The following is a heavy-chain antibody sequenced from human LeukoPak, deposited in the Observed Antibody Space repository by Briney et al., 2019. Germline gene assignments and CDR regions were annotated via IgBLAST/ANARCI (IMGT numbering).Heavy chain of an antibody. V-gene: IGHV4-34*01. D-gene: IGHD6-13*01. J-gene: IGHJ4*02. CDR3: ARAGSNWYFDY. CDR2: INHSGST. Sequence: PSETLSLTCAVYGGSFSGYYWSWIRQPPGKGLEWIGEINHSGSTNYNPSLKSRVTISVDTSKNQFSLKLTSVTAADTAVYYCARAGSNWYFDYWGQGTLVTVSS. CDR1: GGSFSGYY.